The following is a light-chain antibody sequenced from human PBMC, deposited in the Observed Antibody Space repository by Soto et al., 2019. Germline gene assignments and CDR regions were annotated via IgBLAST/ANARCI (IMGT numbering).Light chain of an antibody. Sequence: QSVLTQPPSASGSPGQSVTISCTGTSSDVGGYNYVSWYQQHPGKAPKLMIYEVSKRPSGVPDRFSGSKSGNTASLTVSGLQAEDDADYYCSSYAGSNNLVVFGGGTELTVL. CDR3: SSYAGSNNLVV. CDR1: SSDVGGYNY. CDR2: EVS. J-gene: IGLJ2*01. V-gene: IGLV2-8*01.